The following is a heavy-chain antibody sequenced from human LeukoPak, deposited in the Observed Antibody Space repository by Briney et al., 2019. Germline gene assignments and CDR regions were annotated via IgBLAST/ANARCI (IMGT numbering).Heavy chain of an antibody. CDR2: IYYSRST. D-gene: IGHD4-11*01. Sequence: PSETLSLTCTVSGGSISSSSYYWGWIRQPPGKGLEWIGSIYYSRSTYHNPSLKSRVTISVDTSKNQFSLKLSSVTAADTAVYYCASPYSNYVGLFDYWGQGTLATVSS. CDR3: ASPYSNYVGLFDY. J-gene: IGHJ4*02. CDR1: GGSISSSSYY. V-gene: IGHV4-39*01.